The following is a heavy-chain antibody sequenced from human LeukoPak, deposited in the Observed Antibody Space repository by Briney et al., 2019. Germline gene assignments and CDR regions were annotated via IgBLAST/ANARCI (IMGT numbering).Heavy chain of an antibody. Sequence: GGSLRLSCAASGFTFSSYAMSWVRQAPGKGLEWISAIGASGGGTYYADSVKGRFTISKDKSKNTLYLQMNTLRAEDTAIYYCAKGEGSSVTGGYYFDSWGQGTLVTVSS. CDR2: IGASGGGT. D-gene: IGHD4-4*01. J-gene: IGHJ4*02. V-gene: IGHV3-23*01. CDR3: AKGEGSSVTGGYYFDS. CDR1: GFTFSSYA.